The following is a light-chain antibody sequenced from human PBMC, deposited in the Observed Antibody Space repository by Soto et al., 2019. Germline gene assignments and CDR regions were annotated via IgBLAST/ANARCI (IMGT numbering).Light chain of an antibody. CDR2: GAT. CDR1: NSVSIL. Sequence: EIVMTQSPATLSVSPGERATLSCSASNSVSILLAWYQQKPGLAPRRRIHGATTRATGIPARCSGSGSGTAFTLTISSLQSEDLAFYYCQQYNNWPRTFGQRAKVESK. J-gene: IGKJ1*01. CDR3: QQYNNWPRT. V-gene: IGKV3-15*01.